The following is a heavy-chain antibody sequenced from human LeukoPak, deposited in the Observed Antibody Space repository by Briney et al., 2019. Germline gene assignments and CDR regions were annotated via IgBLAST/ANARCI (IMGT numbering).Heavy chain of an antibody. CDR2: IIPIFGTA. V-gene: IGHV1-69*05. D-gene: IGHD3-9*01. CDR1: GGTFSSYA. CDR3: ASTGNILTGYLND. Sequence: ASVKVSCKASGGTFSSYAISWVRQAPGQGLEWMGGIIPIFGTANYAQKFQGRVTITRDTSASTAYMELSSLRSEDTAVYYCASTGNILTGYLNDWGQGTLVTVSS. J-gene: IGHJ4*02.